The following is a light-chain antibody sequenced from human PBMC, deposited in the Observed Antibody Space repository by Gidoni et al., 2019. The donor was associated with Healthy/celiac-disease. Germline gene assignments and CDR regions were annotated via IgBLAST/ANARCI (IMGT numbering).Light chain of an antibody. CDR1: QSVSSY. V-gene: IGKV3-11*01. Sequence: TQCPATLSLSPGERATLSCRASQSVSSYLAWYQQKPGQAPRLLIYDASTRATGIPARFSGSGSGTDFTLTISSLEPEDFAVYYCQQRSNWPPIFTFGPGTKVDIK. J-gene: IGKJ3*01. CDR2: DAS. CDR3: QQRSNWPPIFT.